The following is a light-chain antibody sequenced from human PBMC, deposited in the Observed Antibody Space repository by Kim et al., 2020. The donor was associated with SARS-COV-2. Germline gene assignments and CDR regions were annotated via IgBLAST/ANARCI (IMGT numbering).Light chain of an antibody. V-gene: IGKV3-15*01. J-gene: IGKJ4*01. CDR2: DAS. CDR1: QSVSTK. Sequence: ESPGERATLSYRASQSVSTKLAWYQQKPGQAPRLLIYDASIRATGTPARFSGSGSGTEFTLTISSLQSEDFAVYHCQQYNRWFALSFGGGTKLEI. CDR3: QQYNRWFALS.